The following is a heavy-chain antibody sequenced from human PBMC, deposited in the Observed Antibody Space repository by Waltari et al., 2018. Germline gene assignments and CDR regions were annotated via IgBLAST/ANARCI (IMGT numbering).Heavy chain of an antibody. CDR1: GFTFSTDW. V-gene: IGHV3-7*02. CDR2: INPDGSEK. Sequence: EVQLVASGGGLVQPGGSLRLSCAVSGFTFSTDWMTLVRQGSWTWAEGVAKINPDGSEKNYVDSVKGRFTISRDNAKNSLSLQMNSLRAEDTAVYYCASNALRGYCTSTSCPRGWFDPWGQGTLVTVSS. D-gene: IGHD2-2*01. CDR3: ASNALRGYCTSTSCPRGWFDP. J-gene: IGHJ5*02.